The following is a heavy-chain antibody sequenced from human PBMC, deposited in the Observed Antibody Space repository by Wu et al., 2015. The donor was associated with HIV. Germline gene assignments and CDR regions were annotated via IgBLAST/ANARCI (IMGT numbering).Heavy chain of an antibody. V-gene: IGHV1-18*01. Sequence: QIQLVQSGGEVKKPGASLKVSCKASGYTFINSGFTWVRKAPGQGLEWMGWISVYKVTTKYAPKFQGKTQHLTTGDTSTSKQATWSLRSLRNLTXTAIYYCARDSGTATYWFFDYWGQGT. CDR3: ARDSGTATYWFFDY. J-gene: IGHJ4*02. CDR2: ISVYKVTT. CDR1: GYTFINSG. D-gene: IGHD3-10*01.